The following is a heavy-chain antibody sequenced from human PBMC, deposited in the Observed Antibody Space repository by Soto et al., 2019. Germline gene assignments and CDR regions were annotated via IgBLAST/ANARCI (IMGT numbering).Heavy chain of an antibody. CDR2: IYPGDSDT. CDR1: GYTFTSYW. Sequence: PGESLKISCTGSGYTFTSYWIAWVRQMPGKGLEWMGLIYPGDSDTRNSPSSKGQVTISAGKSINTAYLQWNSLKASDSAMYYCAIRGNSHAYFDFWGQGTLVTVSS. V-gene: IGHV5-51*01. CDR3: AIRGNSHAYFDF. D-gene: IGHD5-18*01. J-gene: IGHJ4*02.